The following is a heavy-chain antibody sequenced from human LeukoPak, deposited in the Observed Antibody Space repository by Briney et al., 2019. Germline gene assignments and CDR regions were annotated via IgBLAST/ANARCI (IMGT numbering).Heavy chain of an antibody. V-gene: IGHV1-8*01. CDR3: ARGSGSSSLDYFDY. J-gene: IGHJ4*02. CDR1: GYTFTNLD. D-gene: IGHD1-26*01. Sequence: ASVRVSCKTSGYTFTNLDINWLRQAPGQGLEWMGWMSPNSGDTGYAQKFQGRVSMTRDIFKSTAYMELSSLRSEDTAVYYCARGSGSSSLDYFDYWGQGTLVTVSS. CDR2: MSPNSGDT.